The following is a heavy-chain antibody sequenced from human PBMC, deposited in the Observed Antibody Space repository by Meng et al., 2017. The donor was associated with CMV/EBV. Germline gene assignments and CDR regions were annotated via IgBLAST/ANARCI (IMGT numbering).Heavy chain of an antibody. D-gene: IGHD2-2*01. CDR1: SSYY. J-gene: IGHJ5*02. V-gene: IGHV4-39*07. CDR3: ARDLGGYCSSTSRRPNWFDP. CDR2: IYYSGST. Sequence: SSYYWGWIRQPPGKGLEWIGSIYYSGSTYYNPSLKSRVTISVDTSKNQFSLKLSSVTAADTAVYYCARDLGGYCSSTSRRPNWFDPWGQGTLVTVSS.